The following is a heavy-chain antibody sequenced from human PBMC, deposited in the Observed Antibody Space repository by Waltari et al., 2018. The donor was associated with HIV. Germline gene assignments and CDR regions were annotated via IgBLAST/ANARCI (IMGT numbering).Heavy chain of an antibody. Sequence: QVHLQESGPGLVKPAETLSPTCTVSGGSISSRNYYWGWLRQSPGKGLGWIGNIYYSGGARNKPSLPSRVAIAVDTSKHQFFMDLYSVGVGDTAVYYCAGYQRGDFNFWTLANYNYGMDILGQGTTVIVSS. CDR3: AGYQRGDFNFWTLANYNYGMDI. J-gene: IGHJ6*02. CDR1: GGSISSRNYY. D-gene: IGHD3-3*01. CDR2: IYYSGGA. V-gene: IGHV4-39*07.